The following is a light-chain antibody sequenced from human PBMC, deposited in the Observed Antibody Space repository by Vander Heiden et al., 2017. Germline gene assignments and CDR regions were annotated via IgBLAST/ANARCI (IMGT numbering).Light chain of an antibody. Sequence: SYELTQPPSVSVSPGQTASITCSGDNLGDKYACWYQPKPGQARVLVIYKDTKRPSGIPERFSGSNSGNTATLTISGTQAMDEADYYCQAWDSSTAVFGGGTKLTVL. V-gene: IGLV3-1*01. CDR3: QAWDSSTAV. CDR1: NLGDKY. CDR2: KDT. J-gene: IGLJ3*02.